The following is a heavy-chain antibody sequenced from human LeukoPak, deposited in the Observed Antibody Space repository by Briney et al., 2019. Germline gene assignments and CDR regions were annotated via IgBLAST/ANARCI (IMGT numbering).Heavy chain of an antibody. D-gene: IGHD6-13*01. CDR3: ARVASSWYGDADY. V-gene: IGHV4-34*01. CDR2: INHSGST. CDR1: GGSFSGYY. Sequence: SETLSLTCAVYGGSFSGYYWSWIRQPPGKGLEWIGEINHSGSTNYNPSLKSRVTISVDTSKNQFSLKLSSVTAADTAVYYCARVASSWYGDADYWGQGTLVTVSS. J-gene: IGHJ4*02.